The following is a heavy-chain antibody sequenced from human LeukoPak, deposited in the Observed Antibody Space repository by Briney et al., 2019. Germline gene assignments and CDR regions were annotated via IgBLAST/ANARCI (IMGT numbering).Heavy chain of an antibody. J-gene: IGHJ5*02. D-gene: IGHD2-2*02. CDR1: GYTFTSYG. CDR2: ISAYNGNT. CDR3: ARDRESDIVVVPAAIRWFDP. Sequence: ASVKVSCKASGYTFTSYGISWVRQAPGQGLEWMGWISAYNGNTNYAQKLQGRVTMTTDTSTSTAYMELRSLRSDDTAVYYCARDRESDIVVVPAAIRWFDPWGQGTLVTVS. V-gene: IGHV1-18*01.